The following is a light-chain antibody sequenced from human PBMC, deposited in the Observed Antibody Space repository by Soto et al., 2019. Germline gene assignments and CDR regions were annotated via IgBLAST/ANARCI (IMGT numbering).Light chain of an antibody. J-gene: IGKJ4*01. CDR2: WAS. V-gene: IGKV4-1*01. CDR3: QHSCNTPLP. CDR1: QIILDSSNNKNY. Sequence: DIVMTQSPDSLAVSLGERATINCKSSQIILDSSNNKNYVAWYQQKPGVPPKLLIYWASTRQSGVPDRFSGSGSWTDFTLTISGLQAGDVAFYSCQHSCNTPLPFGGGTKVEI.